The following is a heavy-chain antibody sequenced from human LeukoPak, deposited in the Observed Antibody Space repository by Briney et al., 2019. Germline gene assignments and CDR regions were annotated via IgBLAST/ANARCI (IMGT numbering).Heavy chain of an antibody. V-gene: IGHV3-23*01. CDR2: ITAGGATT. J-gene: IGHJ4*02. D-gene: IGHD3-3*01. Sequence: SGGSLRLSRAASGFTFNSYSMHWVRQAPGKGLDWVSSITAGGATTYYADSVKGRFSISRDNSKNTLYLQMNSLRVEDTAVYYCANAQVFGTPHFEYWGQGTLVTVSS. CDR3: ANAQVFGTPHFEY. CDR1: GFTFNSYS.